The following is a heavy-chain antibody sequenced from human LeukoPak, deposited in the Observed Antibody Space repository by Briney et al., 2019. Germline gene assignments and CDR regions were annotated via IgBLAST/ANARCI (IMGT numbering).Heavy chain of an antibody. CDR2: IYHSGNT. CDR1: GYSISGGYY. CDR3: ARLRYLGGYMDV. Sequence: PSETLSLTCTVSGYSISGGYYWGWIRQPPGKGLEWIGTIYHSGNTYYNPSLKSRVTISIDTSKNQFSLKLRSVTATDTAVYYCARLRYLGGYMDVWGKGTTVTISS. V-gene: IGHV4-38-2*02. D-gene: IGHD3-9*01. J-gene: IGHJ6*03.